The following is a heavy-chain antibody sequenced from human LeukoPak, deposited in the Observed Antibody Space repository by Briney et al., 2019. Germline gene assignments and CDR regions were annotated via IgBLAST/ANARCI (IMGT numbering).Heavy chain of an antibody. V-gene: IGHV3-74*01. CDR2: INGDGITT. CDR1: GFTFSNDW. Sequence: QPGGSLRLSCAASGFTFSNDWMHWVRQVPGKGLVWVSRINGDGITTTYADSVKGRFTISRDNAKNTLYLQMDSLRVEDTAVYYCTSALTTTRNAFDVWGQGTKVTVSS. D-gene: IGHD4-11*01. CDR3: TSALTTTRNAFDV. J-gene: IGHJ3*01.